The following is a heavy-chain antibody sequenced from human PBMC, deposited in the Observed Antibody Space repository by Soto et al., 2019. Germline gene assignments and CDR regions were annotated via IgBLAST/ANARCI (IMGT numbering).Heavy chain of an antibody. D-gene: IGHD3-10*02. Sequence: SETLSLTCTVSGGSISSGGYYWSWIRQHPGKGLEWIGYIYYSGSTYYNPSLKSRVTISVDTSKNQFSLKLSSVTAADTAVYYWARARMFHSGPKKRYGMDVWGQGTTVT. CDR1: GGSISSGGYY. CDR2: IYYSGST. CDR3: ARARMFHSGPKKRYGMDV. J-gene: IGHJ6*02. V-gene: IGHV4-31*03.